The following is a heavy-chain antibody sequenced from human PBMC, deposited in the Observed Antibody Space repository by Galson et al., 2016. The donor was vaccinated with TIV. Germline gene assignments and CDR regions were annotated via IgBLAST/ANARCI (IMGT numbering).Heavy chain of an antibody. Sequence: SVKVSCKASGYSFLSYGMTWVRQAPGRGLEWLGWISAYNGDIKSARKFQGRVTMTTDTSTNTAYMELRSLGSDDTAVYYCATELYCSSISCYYYYGFDVGGHGTTVTVSS. D-gene: IGHD2-2*01. CDR3: ATELYCSSISCYYYYGFDV. CDR1: GYSFLSYG. J-gene: IGHJ6*02. V-gene: IGHV1-18*04. CDR2: ISAYNGDI.